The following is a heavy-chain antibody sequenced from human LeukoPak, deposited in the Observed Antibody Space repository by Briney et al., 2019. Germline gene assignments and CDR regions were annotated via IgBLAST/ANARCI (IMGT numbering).Heavy chain of an antibody. CDR3: ARAVDPLGYFDL. Sequence: SETLSLTCTVSGGSISSYCWSWIRQPAGKGLEWIGHIYTSGSTNYNPSLKSRVTMSVDTSKNQSSLKLSSVTAADTAVYYCARAVDPLGYFDLWGRGTLVTVSS. CDR1: GGSISSYC. D-gene: IGHD3-9*01. J-gene: IGHJ2*01. V-gene: IGHV4-4*07. CDR2: IYTSGST.